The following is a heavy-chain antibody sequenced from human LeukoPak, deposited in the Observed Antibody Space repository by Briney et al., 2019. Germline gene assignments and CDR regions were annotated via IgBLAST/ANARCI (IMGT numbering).Heavy chain of an antibody. CDR2: IWYDGSNK. CDR1: GFTFSSYG. J-gene: IGHJ4*02. V-gene: IGHV3-33*01. D-gene: IGHD3-10*01. Sequence: GGSLRLSCAASGFTFSSYGMHWVRQAPGKGLEWVAVIWYDGSNKYYADSVKGRFTISRDNSKNTLYLQMNSLRAEDTAVYYCASLGTGSRSYSSDYWGQGTLVTVSS. CDR3: ASLGTGSRSYSSDY.